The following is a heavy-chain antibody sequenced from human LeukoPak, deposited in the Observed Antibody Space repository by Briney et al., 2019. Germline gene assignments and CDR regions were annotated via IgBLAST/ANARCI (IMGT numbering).Heavy chain of an antibody. CDR2: IYYSGYT. D-gene: IGHD6-13*01. V-gene: IGHV4-39*07. CDR1: GGSISRSSYY. Sequence: SETLSLTCTVSGGSISRSSYYWSWIRQSPGKGLEWIGSIYYSGYTNYNPSLKSRVTISVDTSKNQFSLKLSSVTAADTAVYYCARGLDIAAAGKRGYYMDVWGKGTTVTVSS. J-gene: IGHJ6*03. CDR3: ARGLDIAAAGKRGYYMDV.